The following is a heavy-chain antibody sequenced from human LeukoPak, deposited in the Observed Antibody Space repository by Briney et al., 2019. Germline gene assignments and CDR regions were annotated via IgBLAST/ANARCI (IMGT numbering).Heavy chain of an antibody. Sequence: PSETLSLTCAVYGGSFSGYYWSWIRQPPGKGLEWIGEINHSGSTNYNPSLKSRVTISVDTSKNQFSLKLSSVTAADTAVYYCARESKVVVVAAAAVSYAFDIWGQGTMVTVSS. V-gene: IGHV4-34*01. CDR1: GGSFSGYY. CDR3: ARESKVVVVAAAAVSYAFDI. CDR2: INHSGST. J-gene: IGHJ3*02. D-gene: IGHD2-15*01.